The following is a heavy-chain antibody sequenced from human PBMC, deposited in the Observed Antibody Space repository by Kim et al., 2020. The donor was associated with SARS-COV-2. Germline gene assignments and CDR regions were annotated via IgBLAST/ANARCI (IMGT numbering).Heavy chain of an antibody. Sequence: GGSLRLSCAASGFTVSSNYMSWVRQAPGKGLEWVSVIYSGGSTYYADSVKGRFTISRDNSKNTLYLQMNSLRAEDTAVYYCARVPSVWGSYRYYYYGMDVWGQGSTVTASS. CDR1: GFTVSSNY. CDR2: IYSGGST. CDR3: ARVPSVWGSYRYYYYGMDV. J-gene: IGHJ6*02. V-gene: IGHV3-53*01. D-gene: IGHD3-16*02.